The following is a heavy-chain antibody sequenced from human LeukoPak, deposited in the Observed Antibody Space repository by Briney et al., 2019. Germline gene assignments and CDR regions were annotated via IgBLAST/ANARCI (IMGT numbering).Heavy chain of an antibody. V-gene: IGHV4-4*02. CDR2: VYHTGST. CDR1: GVSLSSNNW. D-gene: IGHD6-19*01. CDR3: ARYSPVNSGWYKSVFDI. J-gene: IGHJ3*02. Sequence: SGTLSLTCALSGVSLSSNNWWSWVRQPPGKGLGGIGEVYHTGSTNYNPTLKSRVPISVDKSNHPFSLRLSSVTAADTGMYYCARYSPVNSGWYKSVFDIWGQETMVTVSS.